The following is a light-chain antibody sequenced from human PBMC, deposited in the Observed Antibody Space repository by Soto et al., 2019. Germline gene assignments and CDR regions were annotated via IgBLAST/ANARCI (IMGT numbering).Light chain of an antibody. CDR1: QSVSNNY. Sequence: EIGLPQSPGTLSLSPGARAKLSRRASQSVSNNYLAWYQQKPGPAPRPLIYGASNRATGIPDRFSGSGSGTHFTLTISRLEPEDFAVYYCQQYGSSRVTFGQRTRLEIK. J-gene: IGKJ5*01. CDR2: GAS. CDR3: QQYGSSRVT. V-gene: IGKV3-20*01.